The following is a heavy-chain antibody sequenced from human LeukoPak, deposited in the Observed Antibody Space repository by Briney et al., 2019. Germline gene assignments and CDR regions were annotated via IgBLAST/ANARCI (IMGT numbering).Heavy chain of an antibody. V-gene: IGHV3-23*01. D-gene: IGHD4-17*01. CDR1: GFTFSSYA. J-gene: IGHJ4*02. CDR3: AKDIDNGDYVVY. CDR2: IGSSGDIT. Sequence: GGSLRLSCAASGFTFSSYAMSWVRQAPGMGLEWVSSIGSSGDITYYADSVKGRFTISRDNSKNTLYLQMNSLRAEDTAVYYCAKDIDNGDYVVYWGQGTLVTVSS.